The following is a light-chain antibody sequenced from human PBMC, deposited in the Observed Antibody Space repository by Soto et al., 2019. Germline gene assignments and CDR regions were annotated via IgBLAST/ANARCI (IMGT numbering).Light chain of an antibody. CDR3: QQYGSSVT. J-gene: IGKJ1*01. Sequence: EIVLTQSPGFLSLSPGERATLSCRASQSVDSSFFAWYQQKPGQAPRLLIYGASKRATGIPDRFSGSGSGTDFPLTISRLEPEDFAVDYCQQYGSSVTFGQATKVEIK. V-gene: IGKV3-20*01. CDR1: QSVDSSF. CDR2: GAS.